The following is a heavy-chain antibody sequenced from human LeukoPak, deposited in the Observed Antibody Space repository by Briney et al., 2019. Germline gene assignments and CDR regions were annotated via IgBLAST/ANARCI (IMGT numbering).Heavy chain of an antibody. V-gene: IGHV5-51*01. J-gene: IGHJ4*02. Sequence: GESLEISCKASGSSFTYYWIGWVRQMPGKGLEWMGIIYPRDSDIRYSPSFQGHVTISADKSISTPYLHWSSLRSDDTAVYYCARASDFWSGRSDYWGQGTLVTVSS. CDR1: GSSFTYYW. CDR2: IYPRDSDI. D-gene: IGHD3-3*01. CDR3: ARASDFWSGRSDY.